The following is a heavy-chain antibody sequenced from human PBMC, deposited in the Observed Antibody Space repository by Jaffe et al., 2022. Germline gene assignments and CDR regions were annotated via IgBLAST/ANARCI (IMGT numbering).Heavy chain of an antibody. V-gene: IGHV3-49*04. D-gene: IGHD5-12*01. CDR3: TRGGVYYYYMDV. J-gene: IGHJ6*03. Sequence: EVQLVESGGGLVQPGRSLRLSCTASGFTFGDYAMSWVRQAPGKGLEWVGFIRSKAYGGTTEYAASVKGRFTISRDDSKSIAYLQMNSLKTEDTAVYYCTRGGVYYYYMDVWGKGTTVTVSS. CDR1: GFTFGDYA. CDR2: IRSKAYGGTT.